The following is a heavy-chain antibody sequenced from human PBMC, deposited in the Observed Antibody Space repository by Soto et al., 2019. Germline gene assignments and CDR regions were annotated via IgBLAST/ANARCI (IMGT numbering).Heavy chain of an antibody. V-gene: IGHV4-39*01. D-gene: IGHD3-10*01. CDR3: AIHINRSGSYYRSYYYMDV. CDR1: GGSISSSSYY. CDR2: IYYSGST. J-gene: IGHJ6*03. Sequence: QLQLQESGPGLVKPSETLSLTCTVSGGSISSSSYYWGWIRQPPGKGLEWIGSIYYSGSTYYNPSLKSRVTISVYTSKNQFSLTLSSVTAADTAVYYCAIHINRSGSYYRSYYYMDVWGKGTTVTVSS.